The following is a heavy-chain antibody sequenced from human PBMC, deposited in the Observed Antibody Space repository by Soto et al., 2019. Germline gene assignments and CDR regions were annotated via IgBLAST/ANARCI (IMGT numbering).Heavy chain of an antibody. CDR1: GYTFTSYG. D-gene: IGHD3-10*01. Sequence: GASVKVSCKASGYTFTSYGISWVRQAPGQGLEWMGWISAYNGNTNYAQKLQGRVTMTTDTSTSTAYMELRSLRSDDTAVYYCVRARGLRGHYYGSGYYYYGMDVWGQGTTVTVSS. CDR3: VRARGLRGHYYGSGYYYYGMDV. CDR2: ISAYNGNT. J-gene: IGHJ6*02. V-gene: IGHV1-18*04.